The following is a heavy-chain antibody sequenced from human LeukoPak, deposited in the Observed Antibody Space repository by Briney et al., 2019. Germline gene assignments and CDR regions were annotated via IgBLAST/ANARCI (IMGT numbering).Heavy chain of an antibody. V-gene: IGHV4-39*01. D-gene: IGHD4-17*01. Sequence: PSETLSLTCTVSGGSISSTSDYWVWIRQPPGKGLEWSGSGYYSGGANYNPSLMSRVTISVDRSKNQLSLKLSSVTAADTAVYYCTRRESTVLLRHWGQGTLVTVSS. CDR1: GGSISSTSDY. CDR2: GYYSGGA. CDR3: TRRESTVLLRH. J-gene: IGHJ1*01.